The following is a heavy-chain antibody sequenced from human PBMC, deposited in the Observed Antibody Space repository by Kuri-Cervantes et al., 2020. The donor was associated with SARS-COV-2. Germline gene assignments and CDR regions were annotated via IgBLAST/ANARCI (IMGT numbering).Heavy chain of an antibody. V-gene: IGHV4-59*12. J-gene: IGHJ6*02. CDR3: ARGCSGGSCYSGDRSYYYGMDV. D-gene: IGHD2-15*01. Sequence: SETLSLTCTVSGGSISSYYWSWIRQPPGKGLEWIGYIYYSGSTNYNPSLKSRVTISVDTSKNQFSLDLSSVTAADTTVYYCARGCSGGSCYSGDRSYYYGMDVWGQGTTVTVSS. CDR2: IYYSGST. CDR1: GGSISSYY.